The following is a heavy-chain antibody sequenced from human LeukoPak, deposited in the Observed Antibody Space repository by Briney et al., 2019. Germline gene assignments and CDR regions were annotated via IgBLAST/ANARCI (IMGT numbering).Heavy chain of an antibody. CDR3: ARRPTNYYGMDV. V-gene: IGHV5-51*01. CDR2: IYSGDSDT. Sequence: GESLKISCQGSGYSFSTFWIGWVRQMPGRGLEWLGIIYSGDSDTRYSPSFQGQVTISADKSISTAYLQWSSLKASDTGVYYCARRPTNYYGMDVWGQGTSVTVSS. J-gene: IGHJ6*02. CDR1: GYSFSTFW.